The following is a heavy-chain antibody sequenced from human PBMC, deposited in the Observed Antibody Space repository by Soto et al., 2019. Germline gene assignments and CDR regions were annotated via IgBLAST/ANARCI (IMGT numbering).Heavy chain of an antibody. D-gene: IGHD6-19*01. J-gene: IGHJ4*02. V-gene: IGHV3-15*01. CDR2: IKSKTGGGTT. CDR1: GFTFSNAW. Sequence: EVQLVESGGGLVKPGGSLRLSCAASGFTFSNAWMSWVRQAPGKGLEWVGRIKSKTGGGTTDYAAPVKGRFTISRDDSKNTLYLQMNSLKTEDTAVYYCTITGYSSGWYFDYWGQGTLVTVSS. CDR3: TITGYSSGWYFDY.